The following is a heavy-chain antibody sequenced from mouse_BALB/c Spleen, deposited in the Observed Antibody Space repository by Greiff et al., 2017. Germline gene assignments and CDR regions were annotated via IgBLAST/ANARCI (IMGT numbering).Heavy chain of an antibody. J-gene: IGHJ1*01. Sequence: EVNVVESGGGLVQPGGSLRLSCATSGFTFSDFYMEWVRQPPGKRLEWIAASRNKANDYTTEYSASVKGRFIVSRDTSQSILYLQMNALRAEDTAIYYCARDARYYASAPYWYFEVWGAGTTVTVSS. V-gene: IGHV7-1*02. CDR1: GFTFSDFY. CDR3: ARDARYYASAPYWYFEV. D-gene: IGHD1-1*01. CDR2: SRNKANDYTT.